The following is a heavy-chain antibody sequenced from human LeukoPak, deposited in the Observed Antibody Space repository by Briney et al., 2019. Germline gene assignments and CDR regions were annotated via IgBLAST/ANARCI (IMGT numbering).Heavy chain of an antibody. CDR2: IIPLFDTA. CDR1: GGTFNSYV. Sequence: GASVRVSCKASGGTFNSYVISWVRQAPGQGLEWMGGIIPLFDTATYAQKFQDRVTITADTSTSTVYVELSSLRSEDTAVYFCARGSSGISSWFDPWGQGTLVTVSS. D-gene: IGHD6-19*01. V-gene: IGHV1-69*06. J-gene: IGHJ5*02. CDR3: ARGSSGISSWFDP.